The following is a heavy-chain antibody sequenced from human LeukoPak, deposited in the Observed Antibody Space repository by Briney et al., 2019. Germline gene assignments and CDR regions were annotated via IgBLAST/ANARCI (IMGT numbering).Heavy chain of an antibody. CDR3: AKVPVLSTISEVVTDDAFDI. Sequence: GGSLRLSCAASGFTFSSYGMHWVRQAPGKGLEWVAFIRYDGSNKYYADSVKGRFTISRDNSKNTLYLQMNSLRAEDTAVYYCAKVPVLSTISEVVTDDAFDIWGQGRIVTVSS. V-gene: IGHV3-30*02. D-gene: IGHD3-3*01. J-gene: IGHJ3*02. CDR2: IRYDGSNK. CDR1: GFTFSSYG.